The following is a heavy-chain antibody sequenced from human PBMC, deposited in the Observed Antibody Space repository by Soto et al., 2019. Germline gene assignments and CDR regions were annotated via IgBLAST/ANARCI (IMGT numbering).Heavy chain of an antibody. CDR3: ATGVIWIGYFTVDS. V-gene: IGHV1-69*13. J-gene: IGHJ4*02. CDR1: GGSFGKSA. Sequence: PGASVKVSCKASGGSFGKSAINWVRQTPGQGLEWLGGFIPVYRTLNYAQKFQGRVTITADESTGTAYMTLSSLASDDTAVYYCATGVIWIGYFTVDSWGQGTRVTVSS. D-gene: IGHD3-3*01. CDR2: FIPVYRTL.